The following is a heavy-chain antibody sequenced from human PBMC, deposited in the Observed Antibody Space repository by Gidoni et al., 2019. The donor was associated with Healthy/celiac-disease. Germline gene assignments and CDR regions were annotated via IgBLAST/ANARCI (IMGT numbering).Heavy chain of an antibody. CDR2: IIPLFGTA. Sequence: QVQLVQSGAEVKKPGSSVQVSCKASGGTFSSYAISWVRQAPGQGLEWMGGIIPLFGTANYAQKFQGRVTITADESTSTAYMELSSLRSEDTAVDYCARGSQGGTTPPHCDDWGQGTLVTVSS. J-gene: IGHJ4*02. CDR3: ARGSQGGTTPPHCDD. D-gene: IGHD1-7*01. V-gene: IGHV1-69*01. CDR1: GGTFSSYA.